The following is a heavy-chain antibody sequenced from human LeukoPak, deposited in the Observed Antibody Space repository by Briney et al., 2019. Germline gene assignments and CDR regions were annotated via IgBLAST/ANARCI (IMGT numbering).Heavy chain of an antibody. J-gene: IGHJ3*02. D-gene: IGHD2-15*01. V-gene: IGHV4-30-2*05. Sequence: PSEALSLTCAVSGGSISSGGYSWSWIRQPPGKGLEWIGYIYHSGSTYYNPSLKSRVTISVDTSKNQFSLKLSSVTAADTAVYYCARDSTGYCSGGSCYSLAFDIWGQGTMVTVSS. CDR3: ARDSTGYCSGGSCYSLAFDI. CDR1: GGSISSGGYS. CDR2: IYHSGST.